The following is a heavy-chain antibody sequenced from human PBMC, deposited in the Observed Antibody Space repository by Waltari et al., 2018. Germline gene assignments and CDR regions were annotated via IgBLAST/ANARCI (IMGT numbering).Heavy chain of an antibody. V-gene: IGHV4-34*01. D-gene: IGHD6-6*01. CDR2: INQSGKT. CDR1: GGSFSGYY. Sequence: QVQLQQWGGGLLKPSETLSLTCAVYGGSFSGYYWIWIRQPPGKGLGWVGEINQSGKTNNNPSLKSRVTMSVDTAENQVSLKLNSVTAADTAVYFCARLVATRPDSFSIYHYYYMDVWGTGTTVTISS. J-gene: IGHJ6*03. CDR3: ARLVATRPDSFSIYHYYYMDV.